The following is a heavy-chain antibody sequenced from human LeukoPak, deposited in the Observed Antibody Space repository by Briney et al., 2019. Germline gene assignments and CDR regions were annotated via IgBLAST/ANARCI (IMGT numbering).Heavy chain of an antibody. CDR2: MNPNSGNT. CDR1: GYTFTGHF. CDR3: AREKDAFDI. Sequence: ASVKVSCKASGYTFTGHFIHWVRQATGQGLEWMGWMNPNSGNTGYAQKFQGRVTITRNTSISTAYMELSSLRSEDTAVYYCAREKDAFDIWGQGTMVTVSS. V-gene: IGHV1-8*01. J-gene: IGHJ3*02.